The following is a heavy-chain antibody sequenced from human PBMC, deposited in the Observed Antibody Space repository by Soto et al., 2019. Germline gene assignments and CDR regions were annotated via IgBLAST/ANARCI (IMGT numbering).Heavy chain of an antibody. CDR2: ISGSGGST. J-gene: IGHJ4*02. D-gene: IGHD4-17*01. Sequence: GGSLRVPWAAAWFTFSSFGMSRVRQAPGKGLEWVSAISGSGGSTYYADSVKGRFTISRDNSKNTLYLQMNSLRAEDTAVYYCAKLPDYGDYRCWGQGTLVTVSS. V-gene: IGHV3-23*01. CDR3: AKLPDYGDYRC. CDR1: WFTFSSFG.